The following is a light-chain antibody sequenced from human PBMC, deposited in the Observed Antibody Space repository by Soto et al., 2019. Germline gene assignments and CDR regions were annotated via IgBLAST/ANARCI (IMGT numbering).Light chain of an antibody. CDR2: DAS. CDR3: QKYNGAPLT. Sequence: DIQMTQSPSSLSASVGDSVTITCRASQGISIYLACYQQKPGKVPKLLIYDASTLQSGVPSRFSGSGSGTDFTLTISSLQPEDVATYSCQKYNGAPLTFGGGTKVEIK. V-gene: IGKV1-27*01. J-gene: IGKJ4*01. CDR1: QGISIY.